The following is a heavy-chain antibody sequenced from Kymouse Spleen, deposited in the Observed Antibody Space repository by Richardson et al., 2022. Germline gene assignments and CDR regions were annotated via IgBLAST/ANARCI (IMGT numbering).Heavy chain of an antibody. J-gene: IGHJ6*02. D-gene: IGHD3-10*01. V-gene: IGHV4-61*01. CDR2: IYYSGST. Sequence: QVQLQESGPGLVKPSETLSLTCTVSGGSVSSGSYYWSWIRQPPGKGLEWIGYIYYSGSTNYNPSLKSRVTISVDTSKNQFSLKLSSVTAADTAVYYCARDRSTMVRGVPYYYYYGMDVWGQGTTVTVSS. CDR3: ARDRSTMVRGVPYYYYYGMDV. CDR1: GGSVSSGSYY.